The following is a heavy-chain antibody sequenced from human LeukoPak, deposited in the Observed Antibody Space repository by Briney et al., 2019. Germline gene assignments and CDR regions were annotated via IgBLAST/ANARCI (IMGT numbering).Heavy chain of an antibody. CDR1: GFTFSSYG. V-gene: IGHV3-30*18. CDR3: AKDPGYSGYGGIDY. CDR2: ISYDGSNK. J-gene: IGHJ4*02. Sequence: PGGSLRLSCAASGFTFSSYGMHWVRPAPGKGLEWVAVISYDGSNKYYADSVKGRFTISRDNSKNTLYLQMNSLRAEDTAVYYCAKDPGYSGYGGIDYWGQGTLVTVSS. D-gene: IGHD5-12*01.